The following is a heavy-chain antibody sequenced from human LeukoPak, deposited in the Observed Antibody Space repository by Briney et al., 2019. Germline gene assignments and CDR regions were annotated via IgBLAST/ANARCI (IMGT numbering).Heavy chain of an antibody. V-gene: IGHV3-23*01. Sequence: GGSLRLSCAASGFPFGSHGMSWVRQAPGKGLEWVSGIIGGGGSTHYSDSVKGRFTISRDNSKNTLYLQMNSLRAEDTAVYYCARRAGAYSHPYDHWGQGTLVTVSS. J-gene: IGHJ4*02. CDR2: IIGGGGST. CDR1: GFPFGSHG. D-gene: IGHD4/OR15-4a*01. CDR3: ARRAGAYSHPYDH.